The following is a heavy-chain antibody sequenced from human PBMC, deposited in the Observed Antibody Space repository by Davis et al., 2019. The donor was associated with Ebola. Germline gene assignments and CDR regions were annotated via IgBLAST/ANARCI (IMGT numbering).Heavy chain of an antibody. CDR3: ARDPGVDTAMVEYYFDY. D-gene: IGHD5-18*01. CDR2: ISYDGSNK. Sequence: GGSLRLSCAASGFTFSSYAMHWVRQAPGKGLAWVAVISYDGSNKYYAYSVKGRFTISRDNSKNTLYLQMNILSAEDTAVYYCARDPGVDTAMVEYYFDYWGQGTLVTVSS. CDR1: GFTFSSYA. J-gene: IGHJ4*02. V-gene: IGHV3-30-3*01.